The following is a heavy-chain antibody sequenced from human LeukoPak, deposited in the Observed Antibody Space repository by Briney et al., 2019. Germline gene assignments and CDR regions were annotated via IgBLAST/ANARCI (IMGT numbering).Heavy chain of an antibody. J-gene: IGHJ4*02. V-gene: IGHV4-59*01. CDR2: IYESRST. CDR1: GGSFSGYY. CDR3: ARGGDSSGLTDY. D-gene: IGHD3-22*01. Sequence: SETLSLTCAVYGGSFSGYYWSWIRQPPGKGLEWIGQIYESRSTNYNPSLRSRVTISADTSKNQFSLKLNSVTAADTAVYYCARGGDSSGLTDYWGQGTLVTVSS.